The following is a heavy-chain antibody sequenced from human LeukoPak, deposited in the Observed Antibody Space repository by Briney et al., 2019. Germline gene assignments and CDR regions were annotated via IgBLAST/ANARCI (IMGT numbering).Heavy chain of an antibody. CDR2: IVVGSGNT. CDR1: GFTFTSSA. J-gene: IGHJ4*02. D-gene: IGHD3-22*01. CDR3: AKDLGSSGYYHFDY. Sequence: ASVKVSCKASGFTFTSSAMQWVRQARGQRLEWIGWIVVGSGNTNYAQKFQERVTITRDMSTSTAYMELSSLRSEDTAVYYCAKDLGSSGYYHFDYWGQGTLVTVSS. V-gene: IGHV1-58*02.